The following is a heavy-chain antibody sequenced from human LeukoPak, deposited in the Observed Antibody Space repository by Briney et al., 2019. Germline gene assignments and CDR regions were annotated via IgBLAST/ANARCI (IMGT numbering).Heavy chain of an antibody. Sequence: GGSLRLSCAASGFTFSDHSMDWVRQAPGKGLEWVGRARNKANSYTTEYAASVKGRFTISRDESKNSLYLQINSLKTEDTGVYYCAGQKSGTKGSFDYWGEGTLVTVSS. CDR2: ARNKANSYTT. CDR1: GFTFSDHS. CDR3: AGQKSGTKGSFDY. V-gene: IGHV3-72*01. J-gene: IGHJ4*02. D-gene: IGHD1-26*01.